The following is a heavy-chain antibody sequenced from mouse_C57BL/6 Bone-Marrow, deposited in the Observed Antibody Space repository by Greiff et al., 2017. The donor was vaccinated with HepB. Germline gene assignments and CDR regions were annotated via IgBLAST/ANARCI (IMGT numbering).Heavy chain of an antibody. J-gene: IGHJ3*01. CDR1: GYTFTSYT. CDR3: ANYYGSSYWFAY. D-gene: IGHD1-1*01. Sequence: VKLQQSGAELARPGASVKMSCKASGYTFTSYTMHWVKQRPGQGLEWIGYINPSSGYTKYNQKFKDKATLTADKSSSTAYMQLSSLTSEDSAVYYCANYYGSSYWFAYWGQGTLVTVSA. V-gene: IGHV1-4*01. CDR2: INPSSGYT.